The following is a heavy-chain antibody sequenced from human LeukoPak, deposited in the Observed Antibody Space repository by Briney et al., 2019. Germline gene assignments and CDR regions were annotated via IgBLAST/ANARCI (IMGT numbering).Heavy chain of an antibody. J-gene: IGHJ5*02. CDR1: GYSFTSYW. CDR2: ICPGDSDT. V-gene: IGHV5-51*01. CDR3: ARHEGSRDGDYNGWFDP. D-gene: IGHD4-17*01. Sequence: GESLKISFKGSGYSFTSYWIGWVRPMPGKGLEWMGIICPGDSDTRYSPSFQGQVTISADKSISTAYLQWSSLKASDTAMYYCARHEGSRDGDYNGWFDPWGQGTLVTVSS.